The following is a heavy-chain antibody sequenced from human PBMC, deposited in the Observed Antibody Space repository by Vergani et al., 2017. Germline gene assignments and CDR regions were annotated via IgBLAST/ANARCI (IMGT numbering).Heavy chain of an antibody. CDR3: GRGSGTGILDY. D-gene: IGHD3-3*01. J-gene: IGHJ4*02. Sequence: QVQLVQSGAEVKKPGASVKVSCKASGYTISNYHIHWVRQAPGQGLEWMGIINTSGGSTSYVQKFQGRVTMTRDTSTSTVYMELSSLRSEDTAIYFCGRGSGTGILDYWGQGTQVTVSS. V-gene: IGHV1-46*03. CDR1: GYTISNYH. CDR2: INTSGGST.